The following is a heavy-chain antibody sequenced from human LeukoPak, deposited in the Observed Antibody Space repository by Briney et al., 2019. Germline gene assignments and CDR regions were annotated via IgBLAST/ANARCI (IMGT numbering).Heavy chain of an antibody. CDR1: GGSISSGSYY. D-gene: IGHD3-10*01. Sequence: SQTLSLTCTVAGGSISSGSYYWSWIRQPAGKGLEWIGRIYTSGSTNYNPSLKSRVTISVDTSKNQLSLKLSSVTAADTAVYYCARDLSMVRGVIRDRWFDPWGQGTLVTVSS. V-gene: IGHV4-61*02. CDR3: ARDLSMVRGVIRDRWFDP. CDR2: IYTSGST. J-gene: IGHJ5*02.